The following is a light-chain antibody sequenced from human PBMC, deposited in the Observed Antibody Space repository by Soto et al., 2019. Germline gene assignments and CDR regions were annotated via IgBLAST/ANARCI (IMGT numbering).Light chain of an antibody. V-gene: IGKV1-5*01. J-gene: IGKJ2*01. CDR1: QSINYW. CDR2: GAS. CDR3: QQYDGH. Sequence: DIQVTQSPSTLSASVGDSVTITCRASQSINYWLAWYQQKPGKAPRLLIYGASSLQSGVPSRFSGSGSETEFTLTISRLQPDDFATYYCQQYDGHFGQGTKLEVK.